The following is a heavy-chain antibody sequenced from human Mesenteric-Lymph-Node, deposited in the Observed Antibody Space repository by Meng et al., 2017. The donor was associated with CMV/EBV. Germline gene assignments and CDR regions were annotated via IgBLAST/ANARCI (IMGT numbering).Heavy chain of an antibody. CDR3: AKDRGDYSNFRFDP. CDR2: ISGSGGGT. D-gene: IGHD4-11*01. Sequence: GESLKISCAASGFIFSDYGVSWVRQAPGKGLEWLSGISGSGGGTYYAESIKGRFTISRDNSKNTIYLQMDNLRAEDTAVYYCAKDRGDYSNFRFDPWGQGTLVTVFS. V-gene: IGHV3-23*01. J-gene: IGHJ5*02. CDR1: GFIFSDYG.